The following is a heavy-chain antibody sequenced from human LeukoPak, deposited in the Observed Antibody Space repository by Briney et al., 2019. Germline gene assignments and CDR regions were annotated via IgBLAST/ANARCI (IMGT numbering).Heavy chain of an antibody. J-gene: IGHJ3*02. CDR3: ARGQSYYEAFDI. V-gene: IGHV3-53*03. CDR2: IYSGGST. CDR1: GFTVSNDY. D-gene: IGHD1-26*01. Sequence: GGSLRLSCAASGFTVSNDYMSWVRQPPGKGLEWVSVIYSGGSTNYADSVKGRFTISRDNFKNTLHLQMNSLRVEDTAVYYCARGQSYYEAFDIWGQGTMVTVSS.